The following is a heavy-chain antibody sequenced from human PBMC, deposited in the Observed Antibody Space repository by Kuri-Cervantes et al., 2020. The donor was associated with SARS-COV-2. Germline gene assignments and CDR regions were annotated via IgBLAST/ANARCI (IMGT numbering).Heavy chain of an antibody. CDR1: GFTFSSYW. CDR2: IKQDGSEK. J-gene: IGHJ4*02. Sequence: GGSLRLSCAASGFTFSSYWMSWVRQAPGKGLEWVANIKQDGSEKYYVDSVKGRFTISRDNAKNSLYLQMNSLRAEDTAVYYCARSKKGYCSSTSCPPEYWGLETLVTVSS. V-gene: IGHV3-7*03. D-gene: IGHD2-2*01. CDR3: ARSKKGYCSSTSCPPEY.